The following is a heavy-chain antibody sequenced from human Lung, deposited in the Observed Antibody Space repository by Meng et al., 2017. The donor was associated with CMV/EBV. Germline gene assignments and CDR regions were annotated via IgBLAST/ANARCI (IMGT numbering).Heavy chain of an antibody. CDR3: ARLTGTVYVHWFDS. CDR2: IDGTGRT. CDR1: GGSFSGSY. D-gene: IGHD1-7*01. Sequence: GSLRLSCAVYGGSFSGSYWHWIRQPPGMGLEWIGEIDGTGRTKYSPSLNSRVTILLDTSKKQFSLELSSVTAADTAVYYCARLTGTVYVHWFDSWGQGTPVTVSS. V-gene: IGHV4-34*01. J-gene: IGHJ5*01.